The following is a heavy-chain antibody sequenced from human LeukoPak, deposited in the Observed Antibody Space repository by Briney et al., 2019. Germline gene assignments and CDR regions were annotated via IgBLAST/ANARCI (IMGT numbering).Heavy chain of an antibody. Sequence: SETLSLTCTVSGGSISSDYWSWSRQPPGKGVEWIGYIYYSGSTNYNPSLKSRVTISVDTSKNQFSLKLSSVTAADTAVYYCARSGYGDYGMDVWGQGTTVTVSS. CDR3: ARSGYGDYGMDV. J-gene: IGHJ6*02. V-gene: IGHV4-59*08. D-gene: IGHD4-17*01. CDR2: IYYSGST. CDR1: GGSISSDY.